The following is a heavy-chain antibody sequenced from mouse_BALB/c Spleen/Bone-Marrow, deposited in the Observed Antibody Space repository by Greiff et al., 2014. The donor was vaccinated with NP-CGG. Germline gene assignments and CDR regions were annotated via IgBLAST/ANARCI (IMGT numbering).Heavy chain of an antibody. D-gene: IGHD2-10*02. CDR1: GYTFTDYN. V-gene: IGHV1S29*02. Sequence: VKLQQSGPELVKPGASVKISCKASGYTFTDYNMHWVKQSHGKSLEWIGYIYPCNGGTGYNQKFKSKATLAVDNSSSTAYMGLRSLTSEDSAVYYCTRREYGNYGYAMNYWGQGTSVTVSS. CDR3: TRREYGNYGYAMNY. CDR2: IYPCNGGT. J-gene: IGHJ4*01.